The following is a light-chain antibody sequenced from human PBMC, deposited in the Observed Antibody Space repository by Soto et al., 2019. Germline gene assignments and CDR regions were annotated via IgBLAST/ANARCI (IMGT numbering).Light chain of an antibody. J-gene: IGLJ1*01. Sequence: SVLTQASAVSGSAGQSDTISCTGTHSDVGGYNYVSWYQQHPGKAPKLMIYEVSNRPSGVSNRFSGSKSGNTASLTISGLQAQDEADYYCTSYTSSSTRVFGPGTKVTVL. CDR2: EVS. V-gene: IGLV2-14*01. CDR1: HSDVGGYNY. CDR3: TSYTSSSTRV.